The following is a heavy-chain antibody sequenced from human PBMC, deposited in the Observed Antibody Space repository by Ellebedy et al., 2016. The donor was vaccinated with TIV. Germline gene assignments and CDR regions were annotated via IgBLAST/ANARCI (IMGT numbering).Heavy chain of an antibody. V-gene: IGHV3-11*01. D-gene: IGHD3-16*02. CDR3: ATLAYRRFDY. Sequence: GGSLRLSCAASGFNFNQYYMTWIRQSPGKGLEWISYISDSGSDSSYTDSVKGRFTVSRDNAKNSLYLQMNSLRAEDTAVYYCATLAYRRFDYWGLGTLVTVSS. J-gene: IGHJ4*02. CDR2: ISDSGSDS. CDR1: GFNFNQYY.